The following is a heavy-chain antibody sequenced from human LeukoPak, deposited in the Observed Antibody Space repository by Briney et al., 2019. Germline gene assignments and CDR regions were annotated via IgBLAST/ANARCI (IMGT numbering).Heavy chain of an antibody. V-gene: IGHV4-61*02. J-gene: IGHJ4*02. Sequence: SQTLSLTCTVSGGSISSGSYYWSWIRQPAGKGLEWIGRIYTSGSTNYNPSLKSRVTISVDTSRNQFSLKLSSVTAADTAVYYCARHSVDDILTGYYPQWYFDYWGQGTLVTVSS. CDR2: IYTSGST. CDR1: GGSISSGSYY. D-gene: IGHD3-9*01. CDR3: ARHSVDDILTGYYPQWYFDY.